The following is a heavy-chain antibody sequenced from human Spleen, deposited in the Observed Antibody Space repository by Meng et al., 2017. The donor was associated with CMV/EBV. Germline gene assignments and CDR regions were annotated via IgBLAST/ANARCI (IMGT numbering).Heavy chain of an antibody. CDR2: IYYSGST. J-gene: IGHJ4*02. CDR1: GESFSGYY. D-gene: IGHD1-7*01. Sequence: SETLSLTCAVYGESFSGYYWSWIRQPPGKGLEWIGYIYYSGSTNYNPSLKSRVTISVDTSKNQFSLKLSSVTAADTAVYYCASRNWNYGFDFWGQGTLVTVSS. CDR3: ASRNWNYGFDF. V-gene: IGHV4-59*12.